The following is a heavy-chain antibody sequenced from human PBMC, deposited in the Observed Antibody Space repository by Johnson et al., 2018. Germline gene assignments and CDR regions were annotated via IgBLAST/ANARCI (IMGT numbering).Heavy chain of an antibody. D-gene: IGHD4-11*01. CDR3: TSSYSNYAAQVY. CDR1: GGSISNYY. Sequence: QVQLQESGPGLVKPSETLSLTCTVSGGSISNYYWSWVRQTPGKGLEWIGNIYYIGSTNYNPSLKSRVTISLDTSKNQFSLKLSSVTAAETAIYYCTSSYSNYAAQVYWGQGTLVTVSS. J-gene: IGHJ4*02. CDR2: IYYIGST. V-gene: IGHV4-59*01.